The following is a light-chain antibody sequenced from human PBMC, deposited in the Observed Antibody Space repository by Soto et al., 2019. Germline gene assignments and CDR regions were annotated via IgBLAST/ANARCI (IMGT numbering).Light chain of an antibody. CDR1: QTVSSNY. CDR3: QQRSNWSWT. Sequence: EIILTQSPDTLSLSPGERATLSCRASQTVSSNYLAWYQQKPGQAPRLLIYDASNRATGIPARFSGSGSGTDFTLTISSLEPEDFAVYYCQQRSNWSWTFGQGTKVDI. V-gene: IGKV3D-20*02. CDR2: DAS. J-gene: IGKJ1*01.